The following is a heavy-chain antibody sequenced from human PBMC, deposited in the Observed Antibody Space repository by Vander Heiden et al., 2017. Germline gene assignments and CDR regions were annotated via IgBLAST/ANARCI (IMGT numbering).Heavy chain of an antibody. CDR2: ISYDGSNK. CDR3: AKARAAAGPYYYYGMDV. V-gene: IGHV3-30*18. D-gene: IGHD6-13*01. Sequence: QGQLVESGRGVVQPGRSLRLLCAASGFTFSSYGMHWVRQAPGKGLEWVAVISYDGSNKYYADSVKGRFTISRDNSKNTLYLQMNSLRAEDTAVYYCAKARAAAGPYYYYGMDVWGQGTTGTVSS. J-gene: IGHJ6*02. CDR1: GFTFSSYG.